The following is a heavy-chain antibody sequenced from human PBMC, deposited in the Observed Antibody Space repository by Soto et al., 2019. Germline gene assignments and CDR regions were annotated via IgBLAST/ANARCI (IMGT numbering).Heavy chain of an antibody. D-gene: IGHD6-13*01. Sequence: EVLLVESGGGLVEPGGSLRLSCAASGFTFNSAWMSWVRQAPGKGLEWVGRIKSKTDGGTTDYAAPVKDRFTISRDDSKNTLYLQMNSLKTEDTAVYYCTTLSRAAAGHKWGQGTLVTVSS. J-gene: IGHJ4*02. CDR1: GFTFNSAW. CDR2: IKSKTDGGTT. V-gene: IGHV3-15*01. CDR3: TTLSRAAAGHK.